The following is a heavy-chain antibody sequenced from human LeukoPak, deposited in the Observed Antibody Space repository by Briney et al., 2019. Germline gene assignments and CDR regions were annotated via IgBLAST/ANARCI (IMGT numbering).Heavy chain of an antibody. D-gene: IGHD4-17*01. CDR1: RFTFSNYW. CDR2: IKQDGSEK. V-gene: IGHV3-7*01. CDR3: ARVTLGGDYGDGLDY. J-gene: IGHJ4*02. Sequence: GGSLRLSCAASRFTFSNYWMSWVRQAPGKGLEWVANIKQDGSEKYYVDSVKGRFTISRDNAKNSLYLQMNSLRAEDTAVYYCARVTLGGDYGDGLDYWGQGTLVTVSS.